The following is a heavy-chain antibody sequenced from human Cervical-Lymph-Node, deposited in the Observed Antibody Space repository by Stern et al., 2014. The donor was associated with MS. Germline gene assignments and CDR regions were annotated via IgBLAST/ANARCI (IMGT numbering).Heavy chain of an antibody. CDR3: ARSSTVTPNAFDI. Sequence: LVESGSGLVKPSQTLSLTCAVSGGSISSGGYSWSWIRQPPGKGLEWIGYIYHSGSTYYNPSLKSRVTISVDRSKNQFSLKLSSVTAADTAVYYCARSSTVTPNAFDIWGQGTMVTVSS. CDR2: IYHSGST. J-gene: IGHJ3*02. D-gene: IGHD4-17*01. V-gene: IGHV4-30-2*01. CDR1: GGSISSGGYS.